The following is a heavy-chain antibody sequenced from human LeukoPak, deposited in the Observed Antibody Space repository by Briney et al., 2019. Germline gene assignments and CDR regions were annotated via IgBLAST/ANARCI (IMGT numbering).Heavy chain of an antibody. CDR1: GGSFSGYY. Sequence: SETLSLTCAVYGGSFSGYYWSWIRQPPGKGLEWIGEINHSGYTNYNPSLKSRVTISVDTSKNQFSLKLSSVTAADTAVYYCARVYYSNSYDYWYFDLWGRGTLVTVSS. V-gene: IGHV4-34*01. D-gene: IGHD6-13*01. J-gene: IGHJ2*01. CDR2: INHSGYT. CDR3: ARVYYSNSYDYWYFDL.